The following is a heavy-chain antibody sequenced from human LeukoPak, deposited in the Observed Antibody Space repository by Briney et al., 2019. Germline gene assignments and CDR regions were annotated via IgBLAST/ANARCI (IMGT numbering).Heavy chain of an antibody. J-gene: IGHJ4*02. V-gene: IGHV4-39*07. CDR1: GGSISSSSYY. CDR2: IYYSGST. Sequence: PSETLSLTCTVSGGSISSSSYYWGWIRQPPGKGLEWIGSIYYSGSTYYNPSLKSRVTISVDTSKNQFSLKLSSVTAADTAVYYCARGRTQQQLATLNFDYWGQGTLVTVSS. D-gene: IGHD6-13*01. CDR3: ARGRTQQQLATLNFDY.